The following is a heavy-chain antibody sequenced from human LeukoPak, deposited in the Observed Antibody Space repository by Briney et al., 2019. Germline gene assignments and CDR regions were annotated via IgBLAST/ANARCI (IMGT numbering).Heavy chain of an antibody. CDR1: GFTFSTYW. D-gene: IGHD1-26*01. J-gene: IGHJ4*02. CDR3: ARDHEGPTLLDY. CDR2: INPDGSST. Sequence: GGSLRLSCAASGFTFSTYWMHWVRQAPGTGLVWVSHINPDGSSTRYADSVKVRFTISRDNAKNTLYLQMNSLRAEDTAVYYCARDHEGPTLLDYSGQGTLVTVSS. V-gene: IGHV3-74*01.